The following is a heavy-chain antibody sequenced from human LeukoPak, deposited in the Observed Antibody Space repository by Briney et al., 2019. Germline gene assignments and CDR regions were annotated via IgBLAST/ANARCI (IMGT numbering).Heavy chain of an antibody. J-gene: IGHJ4*02. CDR2: VYYDGST. V-gene: IGHV4-38-2*02. CDR1: GYSISSGYY. Sequence: SETLSLTCTVSGYSISSGYYWGWIRQPPGKGLEWIGYVYYDGSTYYHPSLQSRLAISVDTPKNQFSLNLTSVTAADTAVYYCVRGLTGYSYFFDYWGQGALVTVSS. CDR3: VRGLTGYSYFFDY. D-gene: IGHD1-20*01.